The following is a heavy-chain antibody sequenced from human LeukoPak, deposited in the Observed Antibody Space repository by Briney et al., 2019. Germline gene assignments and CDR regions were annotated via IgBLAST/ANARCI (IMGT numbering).Heavy chain of an antibody. CDR2: ISSSSSTI. D-gene: IGHD2-15*01. Sequence: GGSLRLSCAASGFTFSSYAMSWVRQAPGRGLEWVSYISSSSSTIYYADSVKGRFTISGDNAKNSLYLQMNSLRAEDTAVYYCARGLYCSGGSCYGRFDYWGQGTLVTVSS. V-gene: IGHV3-48*01. CDR3: ARGLYCSGGSCYGRFDY. CDR1: GFTFSSYA. J-gene: IGHJ4*02.